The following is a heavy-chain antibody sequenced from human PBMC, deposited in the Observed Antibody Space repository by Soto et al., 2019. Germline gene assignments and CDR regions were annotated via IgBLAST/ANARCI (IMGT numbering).Heavy chain of an antibody. Sequence: EVQLVESGGGLVQPGGSLRLSCAASGFTFSSYEMNWVRQAPGKGLEWVSYISSSGSTIYYADSVKGRFTISRDNAKNSLYLQMNSLRAEDTAVYYCAREGCSGGSCYSWGSYYYYYGMDVWGQGTTVTVSS. CDR2: ISSSGSTI. V-gene: IGHV3-48*03. CDR1: GFTFSSYE. J-gene: IGHJ6*02. D-gene: IGHD2-15*01. CDR3: AREGCSGGSCYSWGSYYYYYGMDV.